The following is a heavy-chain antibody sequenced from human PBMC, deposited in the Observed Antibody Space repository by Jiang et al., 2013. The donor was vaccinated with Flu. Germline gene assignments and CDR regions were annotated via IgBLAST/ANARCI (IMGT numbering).Heavy chain of an antibody. D-gene: IGHD4-17*01. CDR2: LYHGGIA. J-gene: IGHJ4*02. CDR1: GYFISTGQF. Sequence: GPGLVKASETLSLTCAVSGYFISTGQFWGWVRQPPGKGLEWIGSLYHGGIAYYNPYLRSRVTISVDTSKNQFSLKLSSVTAADTAVYYCARVGFGDYGAGVFDYWGQGTLVTVSS. V-gene: IGHV4-38-2*01. CDR3: ARVGFGDYGAGVFDY.